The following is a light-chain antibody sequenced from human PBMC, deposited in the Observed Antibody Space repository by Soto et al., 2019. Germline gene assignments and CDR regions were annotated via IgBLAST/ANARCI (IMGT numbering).Light chain of an antibody. J-gene: IGKJ1*01. Sequence: DIQMTQSPSTLSSSLGDRVTITCRASQSISSWLAWYQQKPGKAPKLLIYDASSLESGVPSRFIGSGSGTEFTLTISSLKPDDFATYDCQQYNSYSTFGQGTKVDIK. V-gene: IGKV1-5*01. CDR2: DAS. CDR1: QSISSW. CDR3: QQYNSYST.